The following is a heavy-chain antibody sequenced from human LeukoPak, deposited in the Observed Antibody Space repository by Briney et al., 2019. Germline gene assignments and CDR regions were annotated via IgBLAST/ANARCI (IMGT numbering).Heavy chain of an antibody. CDR2: ISSSSSTI. D-gene: IGHD3-16*01. CDR3: ARESRLGELPFPDY. Sequence: GGSLRLSCVASGLTVSSYSMNWVRQAPGKGLEWASYISSSSSTIYYADSVKGRFTISRDNAKNSLDLQMNSLRDEDTAVYYCARESRLGELPFPDYWGQGTLVTVSS. V-gene: IGHV3-48*02. CDR1: GLTVSSYS. J-gene: IGHJ4*02.